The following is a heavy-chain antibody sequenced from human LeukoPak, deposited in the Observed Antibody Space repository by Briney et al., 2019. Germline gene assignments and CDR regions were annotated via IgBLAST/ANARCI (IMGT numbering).Heavy chain of an antibody. CDR2: IYYSGST. CDR1: GGSISSYY. Sequence: KPSETLSLNCTVSGGSISSYYWSWIRQPPGKGLEWIGYIYYSGSTNYNPSLKSRVTISVDTPKNQFSLKLSSVTAADTAVYYCARVITMVRGVITSRYRDYYGMDVWGQGTTVTVSS. D-gene: IGHD3-10*01. CDR3: ARVITMVRGVITSRYRDYYGMDV. J-gene: IGHJ6*02. V-gene: IGHV4-59*01.